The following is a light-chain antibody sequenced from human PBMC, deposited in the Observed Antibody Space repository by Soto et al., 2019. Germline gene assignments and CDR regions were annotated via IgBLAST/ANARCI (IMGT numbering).Light chain of an antibody. J-gene: IGKJ2*01. CDR3: QQYNSYPYT. Sequence: DIQMTQTPSSLSASVGDRVTITCQASQDINNCLNWYHQKPGKAPNLLIYDASNLETGVPSRFSGSGSGTHFTLTISSLQPEDTATYYCQQYNSYPYTFGQGTKLEIK. CDR2: DAS. V-gene: IGKV1-33*01. CDR1: QDINNC.